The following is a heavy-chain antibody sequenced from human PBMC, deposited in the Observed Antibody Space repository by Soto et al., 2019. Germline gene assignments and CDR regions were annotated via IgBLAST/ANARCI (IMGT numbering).Heavy chain of an antibody. V-gene: IGHV1-8*01. Sequence: QVQLVQSGAEVKKPGASVKVSCKASGYTFTSYDIKRVRQATGQGLEWMGWMNPNSGNTGYAQKFQGRVTMTRNTSISTAYMELSSLRSEDTAVYYCARELYSSVRFDPWGQGTLVTVSS. CDR1: GYTFTSYD. CDR3: ARELYSSVRFDP. CDR2: MNPNSGNT. D-gene: IGHD6-25*01. J-gene: IGHJ5*02.